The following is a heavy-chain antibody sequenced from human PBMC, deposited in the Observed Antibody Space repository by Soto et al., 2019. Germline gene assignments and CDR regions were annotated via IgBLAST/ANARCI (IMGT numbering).Heavy chain of an antibody. CDR1: GGSFSGYY. CDR2: INHSGST. J-gene: IGHJ5*02. Sequence: SETLSLTCAVYGGSFSGYYWSWIRQPPGKGLEWIGEINHSGSTNYNPSLKSRVTISVDTSKNQFSLKLSSVTAADTAVYYCARGLLNNWNDVWGQGTLVTVSS. CDR3: ARGLLNNWNDV. D-gene: IGHD2-15*01. V-gene: IGHV4-34*01.